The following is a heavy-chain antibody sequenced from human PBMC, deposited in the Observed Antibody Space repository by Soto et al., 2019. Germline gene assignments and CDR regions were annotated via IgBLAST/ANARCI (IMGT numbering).Heavy chain of an antibody. CDR2: IYPGDFDT. CDR1: GYTFNSYW. CDR3: VVQQKLPWVNY. J-gene: IGHJ4*02. Sequence: LEISCRGSGYTFNSYWIDWVRHMGVEVVDWRGIIYPGDFDTRYSPSFQGQVTISADKSINTAYLQWSSLKASDTAMYYCVVQQKLPWVNYWGQGTLVTVSS. D-gene: IGHD6-13*01. V-gene: IGHV5-51*01.